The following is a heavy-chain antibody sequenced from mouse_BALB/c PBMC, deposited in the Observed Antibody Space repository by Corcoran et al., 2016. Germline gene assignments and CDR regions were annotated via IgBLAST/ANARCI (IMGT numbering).Heavy chain of an antibody. J-gene: IGHJ4*01. CDR1: GYSITSGYY. CDR2: ISYDGSN. D-gene: IGHD2-3*01. Sequence: DVQLQESGPGLVKPSQSLSLTCSVTGYSITSGYYWNWIRQFPGNKLEWMGYISYDGSNNYNPSLKNRISITRDTSKNQFFLKFNSVTTEDTATYYCAAIYDGYAMDYWGQGTSVTVSS. V-gene: IGHV3-6*02. CDR3: AAIYDGYAMDY.